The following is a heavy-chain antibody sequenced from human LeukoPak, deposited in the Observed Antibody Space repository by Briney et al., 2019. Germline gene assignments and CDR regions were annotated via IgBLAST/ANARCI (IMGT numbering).Heavy chain of an antibody. CDR3: ARQSGYDPAGPPFFDY. Sequence: GGSLRLSCAASGFTFSSYSMNWVRQAPGKGLEWVSSISSSSSYIYYADSVKGRFTISRDNVKNSLYLQMNSLRAEDTAVYYCARQSGYDPAGPPFFDYWGQGTLVTVSS. D-gene: IGHD5-12*01. V-gene: IGHV3-21*01. CDR1: GFTFSSYS. CDR2: ISSSSSYI. J-gene: IGHJ4*02.